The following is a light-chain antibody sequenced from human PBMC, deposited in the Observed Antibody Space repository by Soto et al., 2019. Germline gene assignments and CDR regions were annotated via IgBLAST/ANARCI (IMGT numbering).Light chain of an antibody. J-gene: IGKJ1*01. Sequence: EIVLTQSPGTLSLSPGERATLSCRASQSITSSYLAWYQQKPGQAPRLLIKGASSRATGILDRFSGSGSGTDFTLTISRLEPEDFAVYYCQQYGSSPQTFGQGTKVEI. CDR3: QQYGSSPQT. V-gene: IGKV3-20*01. CDR2: GAS. CDR1: QSITSSY.